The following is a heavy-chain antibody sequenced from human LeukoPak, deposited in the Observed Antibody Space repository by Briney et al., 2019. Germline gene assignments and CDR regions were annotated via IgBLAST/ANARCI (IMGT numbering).Heavy chain of an antibody. V-gene: IGHV3-23*01. D-gene: IGHD2-15*01. CDR2: ITASGDST. Sequence: RPGGSLRLSCAASGFTFSSYWMSWVRQAPGKGLEWVSGITASGDSTYYGDSVKGRFTMSRDNSKNTVYLQMNSLRVDDTAVYYCARRDIVVVVSASDYWGQGTLVTVSS. CDR3: ARRDIVVVVSASDY. J-gene: IGHJ4*02. CDR1: GFTFSSYW.